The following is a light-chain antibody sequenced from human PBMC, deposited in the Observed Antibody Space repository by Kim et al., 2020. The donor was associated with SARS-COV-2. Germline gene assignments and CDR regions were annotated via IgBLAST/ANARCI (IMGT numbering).Light chain of an antibody. J-gene: IGLJ2*01. V-gene: IGLV3-9*01. Sequence: VALGQTARITCGGNNIGSKNVHWYQQKPGQAPVLVIYSDSNRPSGIPERFSGSNSGNTATLTISRAQAGDEADYYCQVWDSSTHVVFGGGTQLTVL. CDR3: QVWDSSTHVV. CDR1: NIGSKN. CDR2: SDS.